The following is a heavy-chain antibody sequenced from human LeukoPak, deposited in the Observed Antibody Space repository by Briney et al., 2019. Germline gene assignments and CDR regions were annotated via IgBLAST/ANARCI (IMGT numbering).Heavy chain of an antibody. D-gene: IGHD3-22*01. CDR2: IYYSGST. CDR3: AREGTDYDSSGYYYPLAAFDI. CDR1: GGSISSGGYY. V-gene: IGHV4-31*03. Sequence: PPETLSLTCTVSGGSISSGGYYWSWIRQHPGKGLEWIGYIYYSGSTYYNPSLKSRVTISVDTSKNQFSLKLSSVTAADTAVYYCAREGTDYDSSGYYYPLAAFDIWGQGTMVTVSS. J-gene: IGHJ3*02.